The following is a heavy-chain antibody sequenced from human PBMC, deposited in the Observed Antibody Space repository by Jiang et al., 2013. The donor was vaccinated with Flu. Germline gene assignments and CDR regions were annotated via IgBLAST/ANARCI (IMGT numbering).Heavy chain of an antibody. V-gene: IGHV3-21*01. CDR2: ISSSSSYI. CDR3: AFHRLVGSFDY. D-gene: IGHD2-21*01. CDR1: GFTFSSYS. Sequence: AASGFTFSSYSMNWVRQAPGKGLEWVSSISSSSSYIHYADSVKGRFTVSRDNAKNSLYLQMNSLRAEDTAVYYCAFHRLVGSFDYWGQGTLVTVSS. J-gene: IGHJ4*02.